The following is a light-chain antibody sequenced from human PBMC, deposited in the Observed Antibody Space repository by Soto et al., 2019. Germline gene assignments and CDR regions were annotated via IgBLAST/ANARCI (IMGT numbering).Light chain of an antibody. CDR1: RSVGTS. J-gene: IGKJ4*01. CDR3: RQRSEWPLT. V-gene: IGKV3-11*01. Sequence: ETVLTQSPATLYLSPGERATLSCRATRSVGTSLEWFQQKPGQAPSLLIFDAFNRATGIPTRFSGSGSGTDFTLTISNLESDDFAVYYCRQRSEWPLTVGGGTKVEIK. CDR2: DAF.